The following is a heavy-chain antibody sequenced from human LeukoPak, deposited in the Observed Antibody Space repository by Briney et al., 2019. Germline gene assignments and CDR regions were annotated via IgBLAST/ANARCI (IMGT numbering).Heavy chain of an antibody. Sequence: PGGSLRLSCAASGFPFSSYAMSWVRQAPGKWLEWVSGISGGGSSTYYAASVKGRFSISRDNSKNTLYLQMNSLRAEDTAVYYCPKVVSGSSFYYGMEVWGQGTTVTVSS. CDR1: GFPFSSYA. D-gene: IGHD6-6*01. CDR3: PKVVSGSSFYYGMEV. J-gene: IGHJ6*02. CDR2: ISGGGSST. V-gene: IGHV3-23*01.